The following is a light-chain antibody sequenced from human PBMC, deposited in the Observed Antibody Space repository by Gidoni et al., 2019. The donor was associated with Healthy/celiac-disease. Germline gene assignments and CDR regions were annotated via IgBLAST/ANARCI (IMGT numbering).Light chain of an antibody. CDR1: SSDVGGYNY. CDR3: SSYTSSSTWV. V-gene: IGLV2-14*01. CDR2: DVS. J-gene: IGLJ3*02. Sequence: QSALTQPASVSGSPGQSITISCTGTSSDVGGYNYVSWYQQHPGKAPKLMIYDVSNRPSGVSNRFSGSKSGNTAPLTISGLRAEDEADYYCSSYTSSSTWVFGGGTKLTVL.